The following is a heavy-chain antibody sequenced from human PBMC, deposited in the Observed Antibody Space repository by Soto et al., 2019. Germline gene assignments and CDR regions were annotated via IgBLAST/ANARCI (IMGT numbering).Heavy chain of an antibody. CDR2: ISYDGSNK. D-gene: IGHD3-3*01. CDR1: EFTFSSYG. CDR3: AKDVSYYDFWVYGMDV. Sequence: PGGSLRLSCAASEFTFSSYGMHWVRQAPGKGLEWVAVISYDGSNKYYADSVKGRFTISRDNSKNTLYLQMNSLRAEDTAVYYCAKDVSYYDFWVYGMDVWGQGTTVTVSS. V-gene: IGHV3-30*18. J-gene: IGHJ6*02.